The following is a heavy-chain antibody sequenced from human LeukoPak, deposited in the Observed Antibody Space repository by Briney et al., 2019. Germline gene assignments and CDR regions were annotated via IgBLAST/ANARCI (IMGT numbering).Heavy chain of an antibody. CDR1: GGSFSGYY. V-gene: IGHV3-11*04. J-gene: IGHJ4*02. Sequence: LSLTCAVYGGSFSGYYWSWVRQAPGKGLEWVSYISGGGETTYYADSVKGRFTIFGDNTKNSLFLQMNSLRAEDTAVYYCARDRGGGKPFDYWGQGTLVTVSS. CDR2: ISGGGETT. CDR3: ARDRGGGKPFDY. D-gene: IGHD3-16*01.